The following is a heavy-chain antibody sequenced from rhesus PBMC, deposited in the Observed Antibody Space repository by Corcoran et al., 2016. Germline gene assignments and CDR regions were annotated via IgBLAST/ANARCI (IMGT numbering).Heavy chain of an antibody. CDR2: IYWNDSK. CDR1: GFSISTTGTG. CDR3: GRVDIAGTTFGDY. V-gene: IGHV2-95*01. Sequence: QVTLKESGPALVKPTQTLTLTCTVSGFSISTTGTGVGWILQPPGKALEWLASIYWNDSKYYSKSLKSRITSSKDTSKIQVILTMTNMDPVDTATYYCGRVDIAGTTFGDYWGQVVLVTVSS. D-gene: IGHD1-20*01. J-gene: IGHJ4*01.